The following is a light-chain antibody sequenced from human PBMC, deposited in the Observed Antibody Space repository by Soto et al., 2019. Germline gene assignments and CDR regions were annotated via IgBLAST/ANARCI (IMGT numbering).Light chain of an antibody. J-gene: IGKJ1*01. CDR3: QQYNSYTTWT. V-gene: IGKV1-5*03. Sequence: DIQMTQSPSTLSASLGDRVTITCRASQSISSWLVWYQQKPGKAPKLLIYKASSLESGVPSRFSGSGSGTEFTLTISSLQPDDFATYYCQQYNSYTTWTFGQGTKVDIK. CDR2: KAS. CDR1: QSISSW.